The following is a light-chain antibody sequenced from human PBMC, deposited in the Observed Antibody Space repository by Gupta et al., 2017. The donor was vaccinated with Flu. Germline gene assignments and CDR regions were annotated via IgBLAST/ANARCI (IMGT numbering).Light chain of an antibody. CDR1: SSNIGDKY. CDR3: GTWDTSLSGGV. CDR2: DDT. V-gene: IGLV1-51*02. J-gene: IGLJ3*02. Sequence: QSVLTQPPSVSAAPGQKVTISCSGSSSNIGDKYVSWYKKLPGAPPNLLIYDDTKRPSGIPDRVSGSKSGTSATLAITGLQTGDEADYYCGTWDTSLSGGVFGGGTKLTVL.